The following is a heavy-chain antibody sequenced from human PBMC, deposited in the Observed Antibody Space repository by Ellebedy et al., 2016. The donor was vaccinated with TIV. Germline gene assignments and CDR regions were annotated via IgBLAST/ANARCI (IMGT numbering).Heavy chain of an antibody. Sequence: PGGSLRLSCAASGFSFNNFAMDWVRQAPGEGLEWVSAISPSGGSTYYADSVKGRFTISRDNSKNTLYLQMNSLRSDDTAVYYCARQAVAGSGRRFDYWGQGTLVTVSS. V-gene: IGHV3-23*01. CDR2: ISPSGGST. J-gene: IGHJ4*02. CDR1: GFSFNNFA. D-gene: IGHD6-19*01. CDR3: ARQAVAGSGRRFDY.